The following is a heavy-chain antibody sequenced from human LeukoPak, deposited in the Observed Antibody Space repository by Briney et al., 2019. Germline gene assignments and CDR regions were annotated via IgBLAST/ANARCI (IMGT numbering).Heavy chain of an antibody. CDR2: ISRDGRST. J-gene: IGHJ4*02. CDR1: GFTFSSFA. Sequence: GRSLRLSCAASGFTFSSFAMHWVRQAPGKGLEYVSGISRDGRSTFYADSVEGRFTISRDNSKNTLYLQMGSLRAEDMAVYFCAIQIRGVVYWGQGTLVTVSS. V-gene: IGHV3-64*02. D-gene: IGHD3-10*01. CDR3: AIQIRGVVY.